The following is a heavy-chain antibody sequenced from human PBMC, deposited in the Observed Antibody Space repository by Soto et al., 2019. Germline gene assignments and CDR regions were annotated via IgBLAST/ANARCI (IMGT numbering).Heavy chain of an antibody. Sequence: ESGGGVVQPGRSLRLSCAASGFTFSSYGMHWVRQAPGKGLEWVAVIWYDGSNKYYADSVKGRFTISRDNSKNTLYLQMNSLRAEDTAVYYCARGALLEMATILEWGQGTLVTVSS. J-gene: IGHJ4*02. CDR1: GFTFSSYG. CDR2: IWYDGSNK. CDR3: ARGALLEMATILE. D-gene: IGHD5-12*01. V-gene: IGHV3-33*01.